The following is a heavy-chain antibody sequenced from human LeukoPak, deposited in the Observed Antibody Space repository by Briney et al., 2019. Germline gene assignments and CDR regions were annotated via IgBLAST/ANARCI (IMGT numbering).Heavy chain of an antibody. CDR2: IYSGGST. J-gene: IGHJ5*02. Sequence: GGSLRLSCAASGFTFNNYAMIWVRQAPGKGLEWVSVIYSGGSTYYADSVKGRFTISRDNSKNTLYLQMNSLRAEDTAVYYCARAFTWGQGTLVTVSS. CDR1: GFTFNNYA. V-gene: IGHV3-53*01. CDR3: ARAFT.